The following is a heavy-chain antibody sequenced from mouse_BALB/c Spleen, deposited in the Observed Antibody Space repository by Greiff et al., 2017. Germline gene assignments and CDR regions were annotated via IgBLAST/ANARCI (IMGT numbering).Heavy chain of an antibody. Sequence: QVHVKQSGAELVRPGVSVKISCKGSGYTFTDYAMHWVKQSHAKSLEWIGVISTYYGDASYNQKFKGKATMTVDKSSSTAYMELARLTSEDSAIYYCARDYYGSSYGFAYWGQGTLVTVSA. J-gene: IGHJ3*01. D-gene: IGHD1-1*01. CDR3: ARDYYGSSYGFAY. CDR1: GYTFTDYA. CDR2: ISTYYGDA. V-gene: IGHV1S137*01.